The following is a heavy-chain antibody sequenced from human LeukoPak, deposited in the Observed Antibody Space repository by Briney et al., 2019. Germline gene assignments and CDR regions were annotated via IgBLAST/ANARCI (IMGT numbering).Heavy chain of an antibody. D-gene: IGHD6-13*01. Sequence: PSETLSLTCTVSGGSISSSSYYWGWIRQPPGKGLEWIGIIYYSGSTYYNPSLKSRVTISVDTSKNQFSLKLSSVTAADTAVYYCARVCLDGIASAGPIVHPNIWFDPWGQGTLVTVSS. CDR1: GGSISSSSYY. CDR3: ARVCLDGIASAGPIVHPNIWFDP. V-gene: IGHV4-39*07. CDR2: IYYSGST. J-gene: IGHJ5*02.